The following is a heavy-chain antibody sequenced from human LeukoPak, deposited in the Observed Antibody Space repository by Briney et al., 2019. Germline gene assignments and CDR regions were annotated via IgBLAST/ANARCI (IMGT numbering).Heavy chain of an antibody. CDR1: GFTFSSYV. CDR2: TSGSGGST. Sequence: GGSLRLSCVASGFTFSSYVMSWVRQAPGKGLEWVSATSGSGGSTYYADSVKGRFTISRDNSKNTLYLQMNSLRAEDTAAYYCAKTAVANGGDYWGQGTLVTVSS. CDR3: AKTAVANGGDY. V-gene: IGHV3-23*01. J-gene: IGHJ4*02. D-gene: IGHD6-19*01.